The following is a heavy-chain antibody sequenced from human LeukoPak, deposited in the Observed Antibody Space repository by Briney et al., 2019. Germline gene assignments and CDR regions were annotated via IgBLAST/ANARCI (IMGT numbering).Heavy chain of an antibody. J-gene: IGHJ5*02. CDR1: GFTFSSYA. CDR3: AKEGYSYGCGWFDP. D-gene: IGHD5-18*01. V-gene: IGHV3-23*01. CDR2: ISSSGGST. Sequence: AGGSLRLSCAASGFTFSSYAMTWVRQPPGKGLEWVSSISSSGGSTYYADSVKGRFTISRDNSKNSLYLQMDSLRAEDTAVYYCAKEGYSYGCGWFDPWGQGTLVTVSS.